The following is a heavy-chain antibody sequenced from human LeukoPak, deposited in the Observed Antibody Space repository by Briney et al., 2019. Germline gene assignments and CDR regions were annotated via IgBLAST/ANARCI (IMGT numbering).Heavy chain of an antibody. Sequence: SVKVSCKASGGTFCSYAISWVRQAPGQGLEWMGGIIPIFGTANYAQKFQGRVTITADESTSTAYMELSSLRSEDTAVYYCARVDAEGYCSSTSCYGAFDIWGQGTMVTFSS. CDR1: GGTFCSYA. J-gene: IGHJ3*02. V-gene: IGHV1-69*13. CDR2: IIPIFGTA. D-gene: IGHD2-2*01. CDR3: ARVDAEGYCSSTSCYGAFDI.